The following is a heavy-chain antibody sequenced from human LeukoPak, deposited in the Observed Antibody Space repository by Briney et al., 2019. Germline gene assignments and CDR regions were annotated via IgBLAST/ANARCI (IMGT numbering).Heavy chain of an antibody. Sequence: ASVKVSCKASVYTFTGYYMHWVRQAPGQGLEWIGWINPNSGGTNYAQEFQDRITMTRDTSISTAYMELSRLRSDDTAVYYCARDYRLHYYDSSGPYDYWGQGTLVTVSP. CDR1: VYTFTGYY. CDR2: INPNSGGT. CDR3: ARDYRLHYYDSSGPYDY. D-gene: IGHD3-22*01. V-gene: IGHV1-2*02. J-gene: IGHJ4*02.